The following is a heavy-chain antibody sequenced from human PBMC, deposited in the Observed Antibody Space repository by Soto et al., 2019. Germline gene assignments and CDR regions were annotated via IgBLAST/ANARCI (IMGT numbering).Heavy chain of an antibody. V-gene: IGHV3-73*01. Sequence: PGGSLRLSCVASGFTFSGSAMHWVRQASGKGLEWVGRIRSKANSYATAYAASVKGRFTISRDDSKNTAYLQMNSLKTEDTAVYYCTSRARITMIVDYWGQGTLVTVSS. CDR2: IRSKANSYAT. J-gene: IGHJ4*02. D-gene: IGHD3-22*01. CDR3: TSRARITMIVDY. CDR1: GFTFSGSA.